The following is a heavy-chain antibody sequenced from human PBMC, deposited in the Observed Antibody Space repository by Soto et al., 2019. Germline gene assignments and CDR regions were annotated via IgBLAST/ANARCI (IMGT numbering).Heavy chain of an antibody. CDR1: GGSFSGYY. J-gene: IGHJ4*02. V-gene: IGHV4-34*01. CDR3: ARDKITGLFDY. D-gene: IGHD2-8*02. Sequence: ASETPSLTFAVYGGSFSGYYLTWIRQPPGTGLEWIGEINHSGSTNYNPSLKSRVTISVDTSKNQFSLKLTSVTAADTAVYYCARDKITGLFDYWGQGTLVTVSS. CDR2: INHSGST.